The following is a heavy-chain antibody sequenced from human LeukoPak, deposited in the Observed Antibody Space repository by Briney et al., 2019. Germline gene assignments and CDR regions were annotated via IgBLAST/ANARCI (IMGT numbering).Heavy chain of an antibody. V-gene: IGHV3-30*04. D-gene: IGHD3-22*01. CDR3: AKDYSYDSSALFDY. Sequence: GGSLRLSCAASGFTFTGFSIHWVRQPPGKGLEWVALISYDGSNTYYADSVEDRFTISRDNSKNTLYLQMSSLRAEDTAVYYCAKDYSYDSSALFDYWGQGTLVTVSS. CDR2: ISYDGSNT. CDR1: GFTFTGFS. J-gene: IGHJ4*02.